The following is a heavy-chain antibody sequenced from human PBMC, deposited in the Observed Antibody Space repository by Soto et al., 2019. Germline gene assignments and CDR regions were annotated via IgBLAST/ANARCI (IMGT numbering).Heavy chain of an antibody. J-gene: IGHJ4*02. CDR1: GYTFTSYD. V-gene: IGHV1-8*01. CDR3: ARVTERNMITFGGVIAGPFDY. CDR2: MNPNSGNT. D-gene: IGHD3-16*02. Sequence: ASVKVSCKASGYTFTSYDINWVRQATGQGLEWMGWMNPNSGNTGYAQKFQGRVTMTRNTSISTAYMELSSLRSEDTAVYYCARVTERNMITFGGVIAGPFDYWGQGTLVTVSS.